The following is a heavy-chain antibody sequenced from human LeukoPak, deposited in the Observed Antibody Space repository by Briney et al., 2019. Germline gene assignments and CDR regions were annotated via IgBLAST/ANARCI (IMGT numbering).Heavy chain of an antibody. CDR2: IYHSGST. Sequence: SETLSLTCTVSGYSISSGYYWGWIRQPPGKGLEWIGSIYHSGSTYYNPSLKSRVTISVDTSKNHFSLKLSSVTAADTAVYYCARNRYYYGSRNYGVPTWFDPWGQGTLVTVSS. J-gene: IGHJ5*02. CDR3: ARNRYYYGSRNYGVPTWFDP. D-gene: IGHD3-10*01. CDR1: GYSISSGYY. V-gene: IGHV4-38-2*02.